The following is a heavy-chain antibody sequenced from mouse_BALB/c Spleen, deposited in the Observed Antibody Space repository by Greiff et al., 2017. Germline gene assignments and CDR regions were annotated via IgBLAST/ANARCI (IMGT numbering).Heavy chain of an antibody. D-gene: IGHD1-1*01. V-gene: IGHV5-6*01. CDR1: GFTFSSYG. CDR3: ERHHYYGSSGYYAREN. Sequence: EVQVVESGGDLVKPGGSLKLSCAASGFTFSSYGMSWVRQTPDKRLEWVATISSGGSYTYYPDSVKGRFTIPRDNAKTTLYLQKSSLKSEDTAMYCFERHHYYGSSGYYARENWGQGTSDT. J-gene: IGHJ4*01. CDR2: ISSGGSYT.